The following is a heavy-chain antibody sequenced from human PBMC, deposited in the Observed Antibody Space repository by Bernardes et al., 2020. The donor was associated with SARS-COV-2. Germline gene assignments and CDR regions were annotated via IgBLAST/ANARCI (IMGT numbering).Heavy chain of an antibody. V-gene: IGHV3-23*01. CDR2: ISGSGGST. D-gene: IGHD3-10*01. CDR1: GFTFSSYA. Sequence: GGALRLSCAASGFTFSSYAMSWVRQAPGKGLEWVSAISGSGGSTYYADSVKGRFTISRDNSKNTLYLQMNSLRAEDTAVYYCAKEAFYYGSGISSFDYWGLGTLVSVSS. J-gene: IGHJ4*02. CDR3: AKEAFYYGSGISSFDY.